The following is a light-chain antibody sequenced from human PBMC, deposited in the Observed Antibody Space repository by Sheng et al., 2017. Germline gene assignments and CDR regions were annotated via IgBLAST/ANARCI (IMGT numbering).Light chain of an antibody. V-gene: IGKV4-1*01. CDR3: QQYYSTPA. J-gene: IGKJ4*01. CDR1: QSVLYSSNNKNY. Sequence: DIVMTQSPDSLAVSLGERATINCKSSQSVLYSSNNKNYLAWYQQKPGQPPKLLIYWASTRESGVPDRFSGSGSGTDFTLTISSLQAEDVAVYYCQQYYSTPAFGGGTEGGD. CDR2: WAS.